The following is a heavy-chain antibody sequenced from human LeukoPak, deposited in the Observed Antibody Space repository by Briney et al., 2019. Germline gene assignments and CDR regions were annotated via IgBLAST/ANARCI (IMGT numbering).Heavy chain of an antibody. CDR1: GFTFSSYS. CDR3: ARGRIAATGTGRYFDL. CDR2: ISTSSTTI. D-gene: IGHD6-13*01. Sequence: GGSLRLSCAASGFTFSSYSMNWVRQAPGKGLEWVSYISTSSTTIYYADSVKGRFTISRDNARNSLYLQMNSLRAEDTAVYFCARGRIAATGTGRYFDLWGPGTLVTVSS. J-gene: IGHJ2*01. V-gene: IGHV3-48*04.